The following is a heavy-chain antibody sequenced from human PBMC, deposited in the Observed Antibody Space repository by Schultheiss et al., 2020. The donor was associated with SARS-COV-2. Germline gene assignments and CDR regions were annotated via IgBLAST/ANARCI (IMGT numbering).Heavy chain of an antibody. Sequence: SETLSLTCTVSGGSISSGGYYWSWIRQHPGKGLEWIGYIYYSGSTYYNPSLKSLVTISVDTSKNQFSLKLSSVTAADTAVYYCARGDLWFGELDGFDIWGQGTMVTVSS. CDR1: GGSISSGGYY. J-gene: IGHJ3*02. D-gene: IGHD3-10*01. V-gene: IGHV4-31*01. CDR3: ARGDLWFGELDGFDI. CDR2: IYYSGST.